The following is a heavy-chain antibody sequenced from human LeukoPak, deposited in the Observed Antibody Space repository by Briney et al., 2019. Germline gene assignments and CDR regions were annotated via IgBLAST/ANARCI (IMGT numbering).Heavy chain of an antibody. CDR1: GGSFSGYY. Sequence: SETLSLTCAVYGGSFSGYYWSWIRQPPGRGLEWIGEINHSGSTNYNPSLKSRVTISVDTSKNQFSLKLSSVTAADTAVYYCARADCSSTSCYLAYWGQRTLVTVSS. CDR3: ARADCSSTSCYLAY. J-gene: IGHJ4*02. D-gene: IGHD2-2*01. CDR2: INHSGST. V-gene: IGHV4-34*01.